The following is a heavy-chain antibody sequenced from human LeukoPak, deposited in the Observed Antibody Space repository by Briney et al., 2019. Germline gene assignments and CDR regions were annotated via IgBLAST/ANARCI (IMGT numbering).Heavy chain of an antibody. J-gene: IGHJ4*02. CDR3: ARGSRWGSYGYFDY. V-gene: IGHV3-23*01. CDR2: ISGSGGST. Sequence: GGSLRLSCAASGFTFSSYEMNWVRQAPGKGLEWVSAISGSGGSTYYADSVKGRFTISRDNSKNTLYLQMNSLRAEDTAVYYCARGSRWGSYGYFDYWGQGTLVTVSS. CDR1: GFTFSSYE. D-gene: IGHD5-18*01.